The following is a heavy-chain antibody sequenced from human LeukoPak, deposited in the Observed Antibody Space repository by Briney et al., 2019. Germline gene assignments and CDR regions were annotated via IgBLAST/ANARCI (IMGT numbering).Heavy chain of an antibody. Sequence: KPSETLSLSCTVSGGSISSYYWSWIRQPPGKGLEWIGDIFYSGSTNYNPSVQSRVTISVDTSKNQVSLKLRSVSAADTAMYFCAREDNNSGWPNWFDPWGQGSLVTVSS. CDR3: AREDNNSGWPNWFDP. D-gene: IGHD6-19*01. CDR1: GGSISSYY. J-gene: IGHJ5*02. V-gene: IGHV4-59*01. CDR2: IFYSGST.